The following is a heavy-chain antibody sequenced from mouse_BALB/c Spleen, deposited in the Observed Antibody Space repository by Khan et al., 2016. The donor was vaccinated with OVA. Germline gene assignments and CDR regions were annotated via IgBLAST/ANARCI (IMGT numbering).Heavy chain of an antibody. CDR2: ISYSGNT. V-gene: IGHV3-2*02. J-gene: IGHJ2*01. Sequence: VQLKESGPGLVKPSQSLSLTCTVTGYSITSDYAWNWIRQFPGNKLEWMGYISYSGNTKYNPSLKSRISITRDTSKNQFFLQLNSVTTEDTDTYYCARIDWGDLDYWGQGTTLTVSS. D-gene: IGHD2-4*01. CDR3: ARIDWGDLDY. CDR1: GYSITSDYA.